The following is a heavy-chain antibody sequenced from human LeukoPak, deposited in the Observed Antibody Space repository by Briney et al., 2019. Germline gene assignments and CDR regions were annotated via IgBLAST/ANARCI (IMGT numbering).Heavy chain of an antibody. CDR1: GFIFSSYG. Sequence: GGSLRLSCAASGFIFSSYGMHWVRQAPGKGLEWVAVIWSDASNTYYVDSVKGRFTISRDNSKNTLFLQMNSLRAEDTAVYYFPRADGIRYFDTWGQGTLVTVSS. J-gene: IGHJ4*02. D-gene: IGHD3-9*01. CDR2: IWSDASNT. V-gene: IGHV3-33*01. CDR3: PRADGIRYFDT.